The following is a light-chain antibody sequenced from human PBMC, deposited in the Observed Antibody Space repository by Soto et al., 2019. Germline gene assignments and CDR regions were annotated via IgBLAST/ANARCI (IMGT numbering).Light chain of an antibody. CDR2: KAS. J-gene: IGKJ1*01. V-gene: IGKV1-5*03. CDR1: QTISSW. Sequence: DIQMTQSPSTLSGSKGDRVTITCRASQTISSWLAWYQQKPGKAPKLLIYKASTLKSGAPSRFSGSGSGTEFTLTISSLQPDDFATYYCQHYNSYSEAFGQGTKVDIK. CDR3: QHYNSYSEA.